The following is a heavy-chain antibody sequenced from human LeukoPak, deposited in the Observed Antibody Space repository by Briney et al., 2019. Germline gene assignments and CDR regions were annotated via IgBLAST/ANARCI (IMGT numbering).Heavy chain of an antibody. J-gene: IGHJ4*02. CDR3: AKPHSYSSSWYFHPRAEYYFDY. V-gene: IGHV3-23*01. Sequence: PGGSLRLSCAASGFTFSSYAMSWVRQAPGKGLEWVSAISGSGGSTYYADSVKGRFTISRDNSKNTLYLQMNSLRAEDTAVYYCAKPHSYSSSWYFHPRAEYYFDYWGQGTLVTVSS. CDR2: ISGSGGST. D-gene: IGHD6-13*01. CDR1: GFTFSSYA.